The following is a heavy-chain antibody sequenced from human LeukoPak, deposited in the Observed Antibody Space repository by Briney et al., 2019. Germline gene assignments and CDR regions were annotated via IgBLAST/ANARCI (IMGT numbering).Heavy chain of an antibody. D-gene: IGHD4-17*01. V-gene: IGHV4-39*07. CDR2: AFNNEGT. J-gene: IGHJ5*02. CDR1: DASFSSNTYY. CDR3: ARRGVTKSWFDP. Sequence: SETLSLTCTVSDASFSSNTYYWGWIRQPPGKGLEWIGSAFNNEGTYYSPSLRRRVTISRDTSKKQLSLRLSSLTAADTAVYYCARRGVTKSWFDPWGQGTLVTVSS.